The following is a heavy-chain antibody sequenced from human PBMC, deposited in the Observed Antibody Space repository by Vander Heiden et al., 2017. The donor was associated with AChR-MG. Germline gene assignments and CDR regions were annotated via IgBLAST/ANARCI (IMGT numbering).Heavy chain of an antibody. Sequence: PGKGLEWVAVISYDGSNKYYAASVKGRVTISRDNSKNTLYLQMNSLRAEDTAVYYCAKVLWFGEGSYYYYGMDVWGQVTTVTVSS. V-gene: IGHV3-30*18. J-gene: IGHJ6*02. CDR2: ISYDGSNK. D-gene: IGHD3-10*01. CDR3: AKVLWFGEGSYYYYGMDV.